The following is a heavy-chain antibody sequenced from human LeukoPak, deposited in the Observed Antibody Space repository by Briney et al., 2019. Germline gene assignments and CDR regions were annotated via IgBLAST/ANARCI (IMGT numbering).Heavy chain of an antibody. Sequence: PGGSLRLSCAASGFTFSSYTMTWVRQAPGEGLEWVSGISGSGDTTYYADSVKGRFTISRDNSKNTLYLQMNSLRAEDTAVYYCARLAGYYNLHYMDVWGKGTTVTISS. CDR3: ARLAGYYNLHYMDV. CDR2: ISGSGDTT. J-gene: IGHJ6*03. V-gene: IGHV3-23*01. D-gene: IGHD3-9*01. CDR1: GFTFSSYT.